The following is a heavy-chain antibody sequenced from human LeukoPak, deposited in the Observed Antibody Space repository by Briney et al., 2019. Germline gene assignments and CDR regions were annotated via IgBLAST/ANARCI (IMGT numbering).Heavy chain of an antibody. J-gene: IGHJ4*02. CDR1: GFTFSSYS. CDR3: ATEDCSSTSCYDY. D-gene: IGHD2-2*01. CDR2: ISSSSSYI. Sequence: GGSLRLSCAASGFTFSSYSMNWVRQAPGKGPEWVSSISSSSSYIYYADSVKGRFTISRDNAKNSLYLQMSSLRAEDTAVYYCATEDCSSTSCYDYWGQGTLVTVSS. V-gene: IGHV3-21*01.